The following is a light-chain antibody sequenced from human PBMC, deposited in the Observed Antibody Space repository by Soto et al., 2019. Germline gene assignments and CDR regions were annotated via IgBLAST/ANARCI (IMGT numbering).Light chain of an antibody. Sequence: EVEMTQSPASLFVSPGERATLCCRASQTVSRNVAWYQQRPGQAPRLLIYDISNRAAGVPARFSGSGSETEFTLTIRSLQSEDFAVYFCQQYNNWPSFGQGTRLEI. V-gene: IGKV3-15*01. CDR1: QTVSRN. CDR3: QQYNNWPS. CDR2: DIS. J-gene: IGKJ5*01.